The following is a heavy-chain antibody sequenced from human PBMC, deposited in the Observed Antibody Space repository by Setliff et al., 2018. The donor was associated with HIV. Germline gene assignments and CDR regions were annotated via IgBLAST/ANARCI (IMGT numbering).Heavy chain of an antibody. V-gene: IGHV1-18*01. CDR1: GYSFTNYG. Sequence: KVSCKASGYSFTNYGISWVRQAPGQGLEWMGWISSYNDNTNYALNLQGRVTMTTDTSTSTAYMELRSLRSDDTAVYYCAGDDVGYCSGGSCYHLFDTFDIWGQGTVVTVSS. CDR3: AGDDVGYCSGGSCYHLFDTFDI. D-gene: IGHD2-15*01. CDR2: ISSYNDNT. J-gene: IGHJ3*02.